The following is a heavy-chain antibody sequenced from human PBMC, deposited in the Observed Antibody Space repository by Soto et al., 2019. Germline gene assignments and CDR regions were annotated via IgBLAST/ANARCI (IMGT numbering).Heavy chain of an antibody. CDR1: GGSFSGYY. J-gene: IGHJ6*03. V-gene: IGHV4-34*01. CDR3: ARGSRGSYRYPDYYYYYMDV. CDR2: INHSGST. D-gene: IGHD3-16*02. Sequence: SETLSLTCAVYGGSFSGYYWSWIRQPPGKGLEWIGEINHSGSTNYNPSLKSRVTISVDTSKNQFSLKLSSVTAADTAVYYCARGSRGSYRYPDYYYYYMDVWGKGTTVTVSS.